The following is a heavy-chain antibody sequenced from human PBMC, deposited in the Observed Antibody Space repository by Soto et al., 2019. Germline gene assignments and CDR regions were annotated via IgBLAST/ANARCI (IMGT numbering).Heavy chain of an antibody. Sequence: QVQLVESGGGLVKPGGSLRLSCVGSGFTFSDYYMSWVRQAPGKGLEWLSYSSNSGTFTKYAGSVKGRFSISRDNAKNSLHLQINSLRGEDTAVYYCARSGDNYNALDYWGQGTPVTVSS. CDR2: SSNSGTFT. D-gene: IGHD1-1*01. V-gene: IGHV3-11*06. CDR3: ARSGDNYNALDY. CDR1: GFTFSDYY. J-gene: IGHJ4*02.